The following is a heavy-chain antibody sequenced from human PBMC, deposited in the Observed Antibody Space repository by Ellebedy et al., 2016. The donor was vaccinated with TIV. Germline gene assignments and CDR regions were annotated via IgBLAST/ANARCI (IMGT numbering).Heavy chain of an antibody. CDR1: GYTFTDYD. CDR2: MNPNSGNT. V-gene: IGHV1-8*01. CDR3: ARRGCSSTSCYNYFDY. J-gene: IGHJ4*02. Sequence: ASVKVSCKASGYTFTDYDINWVRQATGQGLEWLGWMNPNSGNTGYAQKFQGRVTMTTDTSTSTAYMELRSLRSDDTAVYYCARRGCSSTSCYNYFDYWGQGTLVTVSS. D-gene: IGHD2-2*02.